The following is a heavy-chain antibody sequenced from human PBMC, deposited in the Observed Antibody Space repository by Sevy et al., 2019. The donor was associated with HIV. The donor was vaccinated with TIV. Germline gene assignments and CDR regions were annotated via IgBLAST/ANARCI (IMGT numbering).Heavy chain of an antibody. Sequence: GGSLRLSCAASGFTFSSNTMNWVRQAPGKGLEWVASISSRSSYIYYTDSVKGRFITYRDDAKNSLYLDMHSLRVEDTAVYYCAKNPGWDDGSSPIDYWGQGTLVTVSS. CDR3: AKNPGWDDGSSPIDY. CDR1: GFTFSSNT. D-gene: IGHD1-1*01. J-gene: IGHJ4*02. V-gene: IGHV3-21*01. CDR2: ISSRSSYI.